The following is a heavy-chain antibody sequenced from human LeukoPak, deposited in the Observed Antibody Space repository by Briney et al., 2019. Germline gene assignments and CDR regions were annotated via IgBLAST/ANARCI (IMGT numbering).Heavy chain of an antibody. D-gene: IGHD3-22*01. J-gene: IGHJ4*02. Sequence: GRSLRLSCAASGFTFSSYAMHWVRQAPGKGLEWVAIISYDGSNKYYAESVKGRFTISRDNSKNTLYLQMNSLRAEDTAVYYCAKASAMIVVVSKHFDYWGQGTLVTVSS. CDR2: ISYDGSNK. CDR1: GFTFSSYA. V-gene: IGHV3-30*04. CDR3: AKASAMIVVVSKHFDY.